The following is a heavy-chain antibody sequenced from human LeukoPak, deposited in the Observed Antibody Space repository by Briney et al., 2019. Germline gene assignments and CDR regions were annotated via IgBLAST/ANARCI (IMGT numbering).Heavy chain of an antibody. D-gene: IGHD5-18*01. CDR1: GFTFSSYA. J-gene: IGHJ4*02. V-gene: IGHV3-23*01. CDR3: AKEENSYRYQYDY. Sequence: PGGSLRLSCAASGFTFSSYAMTWVHQAPGKGLEWVSVISGSGGSTYYADSVKGRFTISRDNSKNTLYLQMNSLRAEDTAVYYCAKEENSYRYQYDYWGQGTLVTVSS. CDR2: ISGSGGST.